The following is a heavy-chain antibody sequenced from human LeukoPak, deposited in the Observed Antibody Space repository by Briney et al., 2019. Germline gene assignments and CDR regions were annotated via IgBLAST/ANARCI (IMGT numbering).Heavy chain of an antibody. D-gene: IGHD5-12*01. Sequence: GGSLRLSCAASGFTFSSYGMHWVRQAPGKGLEWVAFIRYDGSNKYYADSVKGRFPISRDNSKNTMYLQMNSLRAEDTAVYYCASTGGYSGYDPYYYYYMDVWGKGTTVTISS. CDR2: IRYDGSNK. CDR3: ASTGGYSGYDPYYYYYMDV. CDR1: GFTFSSYG. J-gene: IGHJ6*03. V-gene: IGHV3-30*02.